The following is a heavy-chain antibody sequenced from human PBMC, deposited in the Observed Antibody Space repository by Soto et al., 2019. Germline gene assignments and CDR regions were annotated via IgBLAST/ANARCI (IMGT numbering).Heavy chain of an antibody. V-gene: IGHV5-51*01. J-gene: IGHJ6*02. Sequence: GESLKISCKGSGYSFTSYWIAWVRQMPGKGLEWMGIIYPGDSDTRYSPSLQGQVTISADKSISTAYLQWSSLKASDTAMYYCARLFKGFCSSTSCPNLHSYYYGMDVWGQGTTVTVSS. CDR2: IYPGDSDT. D-gene: IGHD2-2*01. CDR3: ARLFKGFCSSTSCPNLHSYYYGMDV. CDR1: GYSFTSYW.